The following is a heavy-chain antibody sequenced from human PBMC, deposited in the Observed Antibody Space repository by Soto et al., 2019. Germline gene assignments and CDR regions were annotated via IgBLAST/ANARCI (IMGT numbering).Heavy chain of an antibody. V-gene: IGHV4-39*01. CDR2: IYYSGST. J-gene: IGHJ4*02. CDR3: ASGQYYYDSSGYYYGGLDY. CDR1: GGSISSSSYY. D-gene: IGHD3-22*01. Sequence: QLQLQESGPGLVKPSETLSLTCTVSGGSISSSSYYWGWIRQPPGKGLEWIGSIYYSGSTYYNPSLKSRVTISVDTSKNQFSLKLSSVTAADTAVYYCASGQYYYDSSGYYYGGLDYWGQGTLVTVSS.